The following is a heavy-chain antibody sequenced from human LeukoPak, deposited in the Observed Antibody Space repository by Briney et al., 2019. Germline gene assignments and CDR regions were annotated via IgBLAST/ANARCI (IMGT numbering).Heavy chain of an antibody. CDR3: ARGRSGWSGRYYYYYMDY. Sequence: GGSLRLSCAASGFNFTNYGMNWVRQAPGKGLEWISDICGAGDSIFYTDSVKGRFTISRDNSKNTLYLQMNRLRAEDTAVDYCARGRSGWSGRYYYYYMDYWGKGTTVTVSS. V-gene: IGHV3-23*01. CDR2: ICGAGDSI. D-gene: IGHD3-3*01. J-gene: IGHJ6*03. CDR1: GFNFTNYG.